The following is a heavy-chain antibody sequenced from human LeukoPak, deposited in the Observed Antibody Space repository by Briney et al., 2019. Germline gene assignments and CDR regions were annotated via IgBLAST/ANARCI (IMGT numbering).Heavy chain of an antibody. V-gene: IGHV5-51*01. J-gene: IGHJ5*02. Sequence: GESLKISCKGSGYSFTSYWIGWVRQMPGKGLEWMGIIYPGDSDTRYSPSFQGQVTISADKSISTAYLQWSSLKASDTAVCYCARPRQDIVVVVAATHNWFDPWGQGTLVTVSS. CDR3: ARPRQDIVVVVAATHNWFDP. CDR1: GYSFTSYW. CDR2: IYPGDSDT. D-gene: IGHD2-15*01.